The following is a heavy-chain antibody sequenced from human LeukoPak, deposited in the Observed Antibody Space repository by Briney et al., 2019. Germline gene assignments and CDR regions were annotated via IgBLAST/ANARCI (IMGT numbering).Heavy chain of an antibody. CDR3: ARDEVIGPIDY. CDR2: IYHSGST. J-gene: IGHJ4*02. V-gene: IGHV4-38-2*02. Sequence: SETLSLTCTVSGYSISSGYYWGWIRQPPGKGLEWIGSIYHSGSTYYNPSLKSRVTISVDTSKNQFSLKLSFVTAADTAVYYCARDEVIGPIDYWGQGTLVTVSS. CDR1: GYSISSGYY. D-gene: IGHD3-16*02.